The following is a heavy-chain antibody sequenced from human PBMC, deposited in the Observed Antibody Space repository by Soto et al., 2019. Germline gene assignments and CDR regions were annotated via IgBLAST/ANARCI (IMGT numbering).Heavy chain of an antibody. CDR3: ARDSTTGLDY. CDR2: INAYGSDT. J-gene: IGHJ4*02. V-gene: IGHV3-74*01. CDR1: GFTFSSDW. Sequence: EVQLVESGGDSVQPGGSLRLSCAASGFTFSSDWMHWVRQPPGKGLVWVSRINAYGSDTDYADSVKGRFIISRDNAKSTLYLHMNTVRAEDTAIYFCARDSTTGLDYWGQGTLVTVSS. D-gene: IGHD4-17*01.